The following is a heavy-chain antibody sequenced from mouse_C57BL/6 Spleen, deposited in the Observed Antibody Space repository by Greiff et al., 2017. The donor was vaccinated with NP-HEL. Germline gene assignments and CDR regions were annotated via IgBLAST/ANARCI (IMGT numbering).Heavy chain of an antibody. CDR3: APHYDYDNYYAMDY. CDR2: IHPNSGST. V-gene: IGHV1-64*01. CDR1: GYTFTSYW. Sequence: QVQLQQPGAELVKPGASVKLSCKASGYTFTSYWMHWVKQRPGQGLEWIGMIHPNSGSTNYNEKFKSKATLTVDKSSSTAYMQLSSLTSEDSAVYYCAPHYDYDNYYAMDYWGQGTSVTVSS. D-gene: IGHD2-4*01. J-gene: IGHJ4*01.